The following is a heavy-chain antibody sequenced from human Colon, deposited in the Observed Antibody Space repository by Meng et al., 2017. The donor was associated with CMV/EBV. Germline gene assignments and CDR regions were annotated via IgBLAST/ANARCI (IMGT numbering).Heavy chain of an antibody. CDR3: ARGGYYDSSGQNWFDP. V-gene: IGHV3-30-3*01. D-gene: IGHD3-22*01. CDR1: GCTFSSYA. J-gene: IGHJ5*02. CDR2: ISYDGSNK. Sequence: SGCTFSSYARHWVRQTPGKGLEWVAVISYDGSNKYYADSVKDRFTISRDNSKNTLHLQMNTLGAEDTALYYCARGGYYDSSGQNWFDPWGQGTLVTVSS.